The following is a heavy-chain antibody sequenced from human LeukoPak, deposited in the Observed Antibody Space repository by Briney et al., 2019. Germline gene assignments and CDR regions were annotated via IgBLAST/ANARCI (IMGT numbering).Heavy chain of an antibody. Sequence: SETLSLTCTVSGGSISSYYWSWIQQPPGKGQEWIGSIHYSGSTTYNPSLKSRVTISVDTSKNQFSLKLTSATAADTAVYYCARLPRGTQPPEYFQQWGQGTLVTVSS. CDR3: ARLPRGTQPPEYFQQ. CDR1: GGSISSYY. V-gene: IGHV4-59*08. J-gene: IGHJ1*01. CDR2: IHYSGST. D-gene: IGHD1-1*01.